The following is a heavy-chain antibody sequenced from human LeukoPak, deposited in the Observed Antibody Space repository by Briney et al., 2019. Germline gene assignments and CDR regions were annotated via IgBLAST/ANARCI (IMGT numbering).Heavy chain of an antibody. D-gene: IGHD6-13*01. V-gene: IGHV4-38-2*01. J-gene: IGHJ4*02. Sequence: PSETLSLTCAVSGYSISSGYYWGWIRQPPGKGLEWIGSIYHSGSTYYNPSLKSRVTISVDTSKNQFSLKLSSVTAADTAVYYCARVRQQLGLYFDYWGQGTLVTVSS. CDR1: GYSISSGYY. CDR3: ARVRQQLGLYFDY. CDR2: IYHSGST.